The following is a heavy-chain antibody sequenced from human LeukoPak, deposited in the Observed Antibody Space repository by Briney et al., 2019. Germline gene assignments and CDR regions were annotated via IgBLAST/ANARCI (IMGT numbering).Heavy chain of an antibody. CDR2: IASETYGGTA. V-gene: IGHV3-49*04. CDR3: TRDQTPYY. CDR1: GFTFSSYE. Sequence: GGSLRLSCAASGFTFSSYEMNWVRQAPGKGLEWVGFIASETYGGTAEYAASVKGRFTISRDDSKSIAYLQMNSPKTEDTAVYYCTRDQTPYYWGGGTLVTVSS. J-gene: IGHJ4*02.